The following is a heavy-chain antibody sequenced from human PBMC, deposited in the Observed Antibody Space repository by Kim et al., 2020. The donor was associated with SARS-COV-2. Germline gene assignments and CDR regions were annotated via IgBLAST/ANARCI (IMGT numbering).Heavy chain of an antibody. CDR3: ARSIVGAYGPFDP. D-gene: IGHD1-26*01. V-gene: IGHV4-39*01. CDR1: GGSISSSSYY. Sequence: SETLSLTCTVSGGSISSSSYYWGWIRQPPGKGLEWIGSIYYSGSTYYNPSLKSRVTISVDTSKNQFSLKLSSVTAADTAVYYCARSIVGAYGPFDPWGQGTLVTVSS. J-gene: IGHJ5*02. CDR2: IYYSGST.